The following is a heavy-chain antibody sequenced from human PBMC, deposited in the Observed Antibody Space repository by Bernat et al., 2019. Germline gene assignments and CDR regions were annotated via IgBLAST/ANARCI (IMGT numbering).Heavy chain of an antibody. D-gene: IGHD2-15*01. V-gene: IGHV4-39*01. CDR2: IYYSGST. Sequence: QLQLQESGPGLVKPSETLSLTCTVSGGSISSSSYYWGWIRQPPGKGLEWIGSIYYSGSTYYNPSLKSRVTISVDTSKNKFSLKLSSVTAADTAVYYCASPSPSQDTSLGEVVVAATMFSDAFDIWGQGTMVTVSS. CDR1: GGSISSSSYY. CDR3: ASPSPSQDTSLGEVVVAATMFSDAFDI. J-gene: IGHJ3*02.